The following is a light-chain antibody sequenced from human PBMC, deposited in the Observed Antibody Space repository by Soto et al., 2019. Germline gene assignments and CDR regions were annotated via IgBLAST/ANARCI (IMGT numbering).Light chain of an antibody. CDR1: QGINSW. J-gene: IGKJ4*01. CDR3: KQSSTFPLT. Sequence: DIQMTQSPSSVSASVGDRVTITCRASQGINSWLAWYQQKQGKAHKLLIYAVYNLQSGVPSRFSGSGSGTDFTLTISSLQPEDFATYFCKQSSTFPLTFRGGTKVEIK. V-gene: IGKV1-12*01. CDR2: AVY.